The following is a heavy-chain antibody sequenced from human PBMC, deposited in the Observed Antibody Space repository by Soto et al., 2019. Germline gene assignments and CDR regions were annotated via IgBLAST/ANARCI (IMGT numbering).Heavy chain of an antibody. CDR2: IKSKTDGGTT. J-gene: IGHJ3*02. D-gene: IGHD3-10*01. Sequence: EVQLVESGGGLVKPGGSLRLSCAASGFTFSNAWMNWVRQAPGKGLEWGGRIKSKTDGGTTDYAAPVKGRFTISREYTKNTLYLQMNRLKTEHTAVYYCTTDRGTMGDAFDIWGQGTMVTVSS. V-gene: IGHV3-15*07. CDR1: GFTFSNAW. CDR3: TTDRGTMGDAFDI.